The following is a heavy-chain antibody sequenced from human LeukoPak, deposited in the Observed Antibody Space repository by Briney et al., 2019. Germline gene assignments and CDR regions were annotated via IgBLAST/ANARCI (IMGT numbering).Heavy chain of an antibody. V-gene: IGHV4-39*01. D-gene: IGHD2-15*01. J-gene: IGHJ1*01. CDR3: ARRDCSGGSCYFQP. CDR2: IYYSGST. CDR1: GGSVSSSSHN. Sequence: SETLSLTCTVSGGSVSSSSHNWNWIRQPPGKGLEWIGSIYYSGSTNDNPSLHSRVTISVATSKNQFCLRVGAVTAADRAMCCCARRDCSGGSCYFQPWGQGTLVTVSS.